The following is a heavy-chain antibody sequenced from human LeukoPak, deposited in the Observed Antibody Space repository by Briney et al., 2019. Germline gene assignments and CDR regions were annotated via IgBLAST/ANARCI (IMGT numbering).Heavy chain of an antibody. V-gene: IGHV3-74*01. J-gene: IGHJ4*02. Sequence: GGSLRLSCAASGFTFISYWMHWVRQAPGKGLVWVSRINSDGSSTSYADSVKGRFTISRDNAKNTLYLQMNSLRAEDTAVYYCASPPDYYDSSGYYYALAYWGQGTLVIVSS. CDR3: ASPPDYYDSSGYYYALAY. CDR2: INSDGSST. D-gene: IGHD3-22*01. CDR1: GFTFISYW.